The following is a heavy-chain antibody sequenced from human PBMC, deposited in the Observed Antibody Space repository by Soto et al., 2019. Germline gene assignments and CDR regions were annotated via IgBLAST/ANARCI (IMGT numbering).Heavy chain of an antibody. CDR2: ITTYNGNT. D-gene: IGHD1-1*01. V-gene: IGHV1-18*01. J-gene: IGHJ4*02. Sequence: VQLVQSGGEVKKPGASVNVSCKTSGYTFTNYGISWVRQAPGQGLEFMGWITTYNGNTNYAQKFQDRVTMTRDTSTSTAYMELRSLRSDDTAMYYCATFLQLRHLGYWGQGTLVTVSS. CDR3: ATFLQLRHLGY. CDR1: GYTFTNYG.